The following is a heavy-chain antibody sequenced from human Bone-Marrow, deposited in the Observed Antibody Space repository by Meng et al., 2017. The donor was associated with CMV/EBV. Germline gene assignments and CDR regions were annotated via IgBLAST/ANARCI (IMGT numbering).Heavy chain of an antibody. CDR1: GGSISSSSYY. CDR3: ARDVGGATPDAFDI. V-gene: IGHV4-61*01. J-gene: IGHJ3*02. Sequence: SETLSLTCTVSGGSISSSSYYWSWIRQPPGKGLEWIGYIYYSGSTNYNPSLKSRVTISVDTSKNQFSLKLSSVTAADTAVYYCARDVGGATPDAFDIWGQGTMVTVSS. D-gene: IGHD1-26*01. CDR2: IYYSGST.